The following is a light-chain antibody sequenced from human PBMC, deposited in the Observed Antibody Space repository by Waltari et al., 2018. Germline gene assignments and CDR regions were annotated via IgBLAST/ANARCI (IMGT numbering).Light chain of an antibody. J-gene: IGKJ4*01. Sequence: EVVLTQSPATLSLSPGERATLSCRASHNISRYLGWYQQKPGQPPRLLIYDASNRATGVPDMVTGSGSGTDFTLTISSLEPEDLAVYYCQQRSSWLPLTFGGGTKVEIK. CDR1: HNISRY. CDR3: QQRSSWLPLT. CDR2: DAS. V-gene: IGKV3-11*01.